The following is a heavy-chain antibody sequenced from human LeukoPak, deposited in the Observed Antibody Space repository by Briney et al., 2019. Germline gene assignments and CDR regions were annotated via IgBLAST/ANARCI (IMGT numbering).Heavy chain of an antibody. CDR2: IYYSGST. Sequence: SETLSLTCAVSGGSISSSNWWSWVRQPPGKGLELIGSIYYSGSTYYNPSLKSRVTISVDTSKNQFSLKLSSVTAADTAVYYCARDTYYDFWSGPFDYWGQGTLVTVSS. V-gene: IGHV4-4*02. CDR1: GGSISSSNW. J-gene: IGHJ4*02. CDR3: ARDTYYDFWSGPFDY. D-gene: IGHD3-3*01.